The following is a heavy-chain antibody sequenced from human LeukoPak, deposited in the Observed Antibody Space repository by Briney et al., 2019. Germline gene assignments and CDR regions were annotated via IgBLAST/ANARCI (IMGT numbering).Heavy chain of an antibody. J-gene: IGHJ4*02. CDR2: ISGSGAST. CDR1: GFTFSSYA. Sequence: GGSLRLSCAASGFTFSSYAMSWVRQAPGKGLEWVSGISGSGASTYYADSEKGRFTISRDNSKNTLYLQMNSLRAEDTAVYYCAKHLAARPLYYFDYWGQGTLVTVSS. CDR3: AKHLAARPLYYFDY. V-gene: IGHV3-23*01. D-gene: IGHD6-6*01.